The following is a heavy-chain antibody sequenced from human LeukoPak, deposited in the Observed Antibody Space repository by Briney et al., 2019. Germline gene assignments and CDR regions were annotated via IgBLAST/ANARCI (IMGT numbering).Heavy chain of an antibody. CDR3: ARGDVTPYYYYGMDV. V-gene: IGHV4-30-2*01. Sequence: PSETLSLTCAVSGGSISSGGYSWSWIRQPPGKGLEWIGYIYHGGSTYYNPSLKSRVTISVDRSKNQFSLKLSSVTATDTAVYYCARGDVTPYYYYGMDVWGQGTTVTVSS. D-gene: IGHD3-16*01. J-gene: IGHJ6*02. CDR1: GGSISSGGYS. CDR2: IYHGGST.